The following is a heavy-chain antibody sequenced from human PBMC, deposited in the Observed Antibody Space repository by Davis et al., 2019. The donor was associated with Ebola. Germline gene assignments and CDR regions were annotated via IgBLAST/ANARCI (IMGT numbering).Heavy chain of an antibody. J-gene: IGHJ6*02. V-gene: IGHV5-51*01. CDR1: GYSPPSYW. Sequence: GESLKISCKGSGYSPPSYWIGWVRQMPGKGLEWMGIIYPGDSDTRYSPSFQGQVTISADKSISTAYLQWSSLKASDTAMYYCARSHLLRFLEWLPADYYYGMDVWGQGTTVTVSS. D-gene: IGHD3-3*01. CDR3: ARSHLLRFLEWLPADYYYGMDV. CDR2: IYPGDSDT.